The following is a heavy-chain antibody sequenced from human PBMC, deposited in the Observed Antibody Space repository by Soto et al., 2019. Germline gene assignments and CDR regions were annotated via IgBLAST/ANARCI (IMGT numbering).Heavy chain of an antibody. CDR3: ARAYYDILTGYYPSYFDY. D-gene: IGHD3-9*01. Sequence: QVQLVQSGAEVKKPGSSVKVSCKASGGTFSSYAISWVRQAPGQGLEWMGGIIPIFGTANYAQKFQGRVTITADKTTSTAYMELSSLRSEDTAVYYCARAYYDILTGYYPSYFDYWGQGTLVTVSS. CDR2: IIPIFGTA. CDR1: GGTFSSYA. V-gene: IGHV1-69*06. J-gene: IGHJ4*02.